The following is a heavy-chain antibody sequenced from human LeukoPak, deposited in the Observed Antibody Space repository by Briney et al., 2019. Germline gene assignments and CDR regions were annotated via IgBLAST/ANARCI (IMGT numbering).Heavy chain of an antibody. CDR3: ARMLVYNSGGEAFDC. Sequence: GGSLRLSCAASGFTFDDYGMSWVRQAPGKGLEWVSGINWNGGSTGYADSVKGRFTISRDNAKNSLYLQMNSLRAEDTAVYYCARMLVYNSGGEAFDCWGQGTLVTVSS. CDR1: GFTFDDYG. CDR2: INWNGGST. D-gene: IGHD3-10*01. J-gene: IGHJ4*02. V-gene: IGHV3-20*04.